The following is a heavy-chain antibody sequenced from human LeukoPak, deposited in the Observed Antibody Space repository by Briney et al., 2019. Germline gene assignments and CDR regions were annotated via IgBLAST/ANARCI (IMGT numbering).Heavy chain of an antibody. CDR2: IKQDGSEK. CDR3: ASGGGEYQLLPDAFDI. Sequence: GGSLRLSCAASGFTFSSYWMSSVRQAPGKGLEWVANIKQDGSEKYYVDSVKGRFTISRDNAKNSLYLQMNSLRAEDTAVYYCASGGGEYQLLPDAFDIWGQGTMVTVSS. J-gene: IGHJ3*02. D-gene: IGHD2-2*01. V-gene: IGHV3-7*01. CDR1: GFTFSSYW.